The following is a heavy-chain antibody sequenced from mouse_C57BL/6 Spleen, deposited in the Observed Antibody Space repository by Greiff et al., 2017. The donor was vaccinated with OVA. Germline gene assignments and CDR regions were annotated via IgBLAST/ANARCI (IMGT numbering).Heavy chain of an antibody. CDR2: IYPGDGDT. J-gene: IGHJ4*01. CDR3: ARKGSTYAMDY. Sequence: LQESGAELVKPGASVKISCKASGYAFSSYWMNWVKQRPGRGLEWIGQIYPGDGDTNYNGKFKGKATLTADKSSSTAYMQLSSLTSEDSAVYFCARKGSTYAMDYWGQGTSVTVSS. D-gene: IGHD1-1*02. V-gene: IGHV1-80*01. CDR1: GYAFSSYW.